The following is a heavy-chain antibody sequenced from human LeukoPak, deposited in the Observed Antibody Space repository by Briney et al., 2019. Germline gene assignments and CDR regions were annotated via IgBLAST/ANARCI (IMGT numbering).Heavy chain of an antibody. CDR3: ARDRPTGASRLFVVQ. CDR1: VFSSTSYS. D-gene: IGHD3-3*01. CDR2: MSSGSSYI. Sequence: GCLRLSSAASVFSSTSYSITWVRQAPGQRLGWVSSMSSGSSYIYYADSVRGRFTISRDNAKNSLYLLMNSLRVEDTAVYYCARDRPTGASRLFVVQWGQGTLVTVSS. V-gene: IGHV3-21*01. J-gene: IGHJ4*02.